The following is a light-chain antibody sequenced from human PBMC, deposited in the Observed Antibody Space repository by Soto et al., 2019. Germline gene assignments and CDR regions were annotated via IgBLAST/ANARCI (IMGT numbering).Light chain of an antibody. V-gene: IGKV3-20*01. CDR2: TTS. CDR1: QSVVNNF. CDR3: QQYGSVPKT. J-gene: IGKJ1*01. Sequence: ENVLTQSPGTLSLSPGERATLSCRASQSVVNNFLAWYQQKPGQAPRLLIYTTSSRATGIPDRFSGSGSGTDFTLTISRLEPEDFAVYYCQQYGSVPKTFGQGTKVEIK.